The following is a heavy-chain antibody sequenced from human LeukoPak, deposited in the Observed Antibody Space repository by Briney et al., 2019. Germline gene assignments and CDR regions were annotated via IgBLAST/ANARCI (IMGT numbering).Heavy chain of an antibody. V-gene: IGHV4-38-2*01. D-gene: IGHD5-12*01. CDR2: IYHSGST. Sequence: SETLSLTCAGSGYSISSGYYWGWLRQPPGKGLEWIGSIYHSGSTYYNPSLKSRVTISVDTSKNQFSLKLSSVTAADTAVYYCARGMRGYSGYFYYYYMDVWGKGTTVTVSS. CDR3: ARGMRGYSGYFYYYYMDV. J-gene: IGHJ6*03. CDR1: GYSISSGYY.